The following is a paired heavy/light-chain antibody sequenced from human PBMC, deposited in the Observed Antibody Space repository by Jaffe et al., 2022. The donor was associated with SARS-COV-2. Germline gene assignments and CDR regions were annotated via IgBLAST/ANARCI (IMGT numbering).Light chain of an antibody. CDR3: QQYYSTPSA. CDR1: QSVLYSSNNKNY. Sequence: DIVMTQSPDSLAVSLGERATINCKSSQSVLYSSNNKNYLAWYQQKPGQPPKLLIYWASTRESGVPDRFSGSGSGTDFTLTISSLQAEDVAVYYCQQYYSTPSAFGGGTKVEIK. CDR2: WAS. J-gene: IGKJ4*01. V-gene: IGKV4-1*01.
Heavy chain of an antibody. Sequence: QVQLVQSGAEVKKPGASVKVSCKASGYTFTSYGISWVRQAPGQGLEWMGWISAYNGNTNYAQKLQGRVTMTTDTSTSTAYMELRSLRSDDTAVYYCATTLPFGGVVVPAASDAFDIWGQGTMVTVSS. CDR1: GYTFTSYG. CDR3: ATTLPFGGVVVPAASDAFDI. D-gene: IGHD2-2*01. J-gene: IGHJ3*02. CDR2: ISAYNGNT. V-gene: IGHV1-18*01.